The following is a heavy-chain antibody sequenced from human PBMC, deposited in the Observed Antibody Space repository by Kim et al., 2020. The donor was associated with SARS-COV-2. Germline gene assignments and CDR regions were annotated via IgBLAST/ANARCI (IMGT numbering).Heavy chain of an antibody. CDR2: IKQDGSEK. J-gene: IGHJ4*02. Sequence: GGSLRLSCAASGFTSSSYWMSWVRQAPGKGLEWVANIKQDGSEKYYVDSVKGRFTISRDNDKNSLYLQMNSLRAEDTAVYYCARDFPTYCGGDCYAYWGQGTLVTVSS. CDR1: GFTSSSYW. V-gene: IGHV3-7*03. CDR3: ARDFPTYCGGDCYAY. D-gene: IGHD2-21*01.